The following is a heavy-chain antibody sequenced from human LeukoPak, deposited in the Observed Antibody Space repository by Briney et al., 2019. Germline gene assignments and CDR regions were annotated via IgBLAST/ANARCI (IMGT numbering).Heavy chain of an antibody. CDR2: IKKKTDGETT. Sequence: PGGSLRLSCAASGFTFSNAWMSRVRQAPGKGLEWVGRIKKKTDGETTDYAAPVKGRFTISRDDSKNTLYLEMNSLKSDDTAVYYCAAGTGTSDFDYWGQGTLVTVSS. D-gene: IGHD1-1*01. CDR3: AAGTGTSDFDY. CDR1: GFTFSNAW. V-gene: IGHV3-15*01. J-gene: IGHJ4*02.